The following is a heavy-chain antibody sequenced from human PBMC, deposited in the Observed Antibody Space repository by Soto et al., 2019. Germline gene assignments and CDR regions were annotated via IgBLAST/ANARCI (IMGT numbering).Heavy chain of an antibody. CDR1: GGSISSYY. D-gene: IGHD3-9*01. CDR2: IYYSGST. Sequence: SETLSLTCTVSGGSISSYYWSWIRQPPGKGLEWIGYIYYSGSTNYNPSLKSRVTISVDTSKNQFSLKLSSVTAADTAVYYCARENYDILNGHLYRFDPWGQGTLVTVS. J-gene: IGHJ5*02. CDR3: ARENYDILNGHLYRFDP. V-gene: IGHV4-59*01.